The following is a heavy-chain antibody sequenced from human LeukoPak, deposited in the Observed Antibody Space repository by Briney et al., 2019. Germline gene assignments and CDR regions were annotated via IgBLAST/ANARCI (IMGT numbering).Heavy chain of an antibody. CDR3: AREDYYDSSGYYGIDY. Sequence: GGSLRLSCAASGFTFSSYGMHWVRQAPGKGLEWVANINQDGSEKYYVDSVKGRFTISRDNAKNSLYLQMNSLRAEDTAVYYCAREDYYDSSGYYGIDYWGQGTLVTVSS. CDR1: GFTFSSYG. J-gene: IGHJ4*02. V-gene: IGHV3-7*01. CDR2: INQDGSEK. D-gene: IGHD3-22*01.